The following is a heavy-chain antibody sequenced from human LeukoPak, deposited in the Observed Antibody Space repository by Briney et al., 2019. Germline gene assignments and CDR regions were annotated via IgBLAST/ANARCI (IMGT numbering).Heavy chain of an antibody. CDR3: ANPGLHMAAYYYYMDV. D-gene: IGHD6-6*01. Sequence: PGGSLRLSCAASGFTFGSYAMSWVRQAPGRGLEWVSGISFSGGSTYYADSVKGRFNTSRDNSKNTLYLQMNSLRADDTAVYYCANPGLHMAAYYYYMDVWGKGTTVTVSS. CDR2: ISFSGGST. J-gene: IGHJ6*03. CDR1: GFTFGSYA. V-gene: IGHV3-23*01.